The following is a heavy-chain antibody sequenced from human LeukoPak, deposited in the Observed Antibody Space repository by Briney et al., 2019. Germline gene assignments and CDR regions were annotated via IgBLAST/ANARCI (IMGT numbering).Heavy chain of an antibody. Sequence: SETLSLTCTVSGGSISGYHWSWIRQPPGKGLERIGYILYSGSTTYNPSLRSRVTLSVDTSKNQFSLKLISVTAADTAVYYCARGTTVTTYADHWGQGTLVTVSS. CDR1: GGSISGYH. CDR2: ILYSGST. V-gene: IGHV4-59*01. D-gene: IGHD4-17*01. CDR3: ARGTTVTTYADH. J-gene: IGHJ4*02.